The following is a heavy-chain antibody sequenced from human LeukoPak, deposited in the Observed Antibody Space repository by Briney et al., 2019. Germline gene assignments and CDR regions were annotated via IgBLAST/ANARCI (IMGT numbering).Heavy chain of an antibody. CDR2: INHSGST. CDR3: ARIKLKGTAMSPYYYYYMDV. CDR1: GGSFSGYY. D-gene: IGHD5-18*01. Sequence: PSETLSLTCAVYGGSFSGYYWSWIRQPPGKGLEWIGEINHSGSTNYNPSLKSRVTISVDTSKNQFSLKLSSVTAADTAVYYCARIKLKGTAMSPYYYYYMDVWGKGTTVTVSS. V-gene: IGHV4-34*01. J-gene: IGHJ6*03.